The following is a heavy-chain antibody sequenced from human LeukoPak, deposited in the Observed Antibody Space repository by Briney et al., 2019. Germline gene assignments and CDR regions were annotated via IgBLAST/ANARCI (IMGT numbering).Heavy chain of an antibody. Sequence: ASVKVSCKASGYTFTGYGISWVRQAPGQGLEWMGWISAYNGNTNYAQKLQGRVTMTTDTSTSTAYMKLRSLRSDDTAVYYCAREFHVPYYDILTGYYNYWFDPWGQGTLVTVSS. V-gene: IGHV1-18*01. J-gene: IGHJ5*02. CDR2: ISAYNGNT. D-gene: IGHD3-9*01. CDR3: AREFHVPYYDILTGYYNYWFDP. CDR1: GYTFTGYG.